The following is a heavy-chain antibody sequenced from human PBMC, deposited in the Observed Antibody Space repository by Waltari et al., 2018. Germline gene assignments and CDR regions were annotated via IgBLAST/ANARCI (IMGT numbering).Heavy chain of an antibody. CDR1: DDSFSKYY. CDR3: AREYSSFEPIFDY. Sequence: QVQLQQWGAGLLKPSETLSVTCEVFDDSFSKYYWVWIRQSQGKGLEWIGEINRSGSTNYNPSLKGRVTSSLDMSKKQVSLRVTSVTAADTAVYYCAREYSSFEPIFDYWGRGTLVTVSS. V-gene: IGHV4-34*02. CDR2: INRSGST. J-gene: IGHJ4*02. D-gene: IGHD5-12*01.